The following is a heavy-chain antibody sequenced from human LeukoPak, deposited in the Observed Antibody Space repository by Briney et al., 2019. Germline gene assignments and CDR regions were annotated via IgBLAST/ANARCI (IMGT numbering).Heavy chain of an antibody. J-gene: IGHJ4*02. V-gene: IGHV1-46*01. Sequence: ASVKVSCKASGYTFTSYYMHWVRQAPGQGLEWVGIINPSGDPTTYAQKFQGRVTMTSDMSTSTVYMELSSLRSEDTAVYYCARGGSGYYEWKIFDYWGQGTLVTVSS. CDR1: GYTFTSYY. CDR2: INPSGDPT. D-gene: IGHD3-22*01. CDR3: ARGGSGYYEWKIFDY.